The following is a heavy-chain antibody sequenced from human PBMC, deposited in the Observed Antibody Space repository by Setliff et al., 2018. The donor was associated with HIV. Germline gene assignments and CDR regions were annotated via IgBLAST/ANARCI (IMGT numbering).Heavy chain of an antibody. CDR3: AKNIGGYSSSSVFDY. D-gene: IGHD6-6*01. V-gene: IGHV3-21*01. CDR2: ITSRSADI. CDR1: GFTFSTFS. J-gene: IGHJ4*02. Sequence: GGSLRLSCAASGFTFSTFSMSWVRQAPGKGLEWVSSITSRSADIYYADSVRGRFTISRDNARNSLLLQMNSLRADDTAVYYCAKNIGGYSSSSVFDYWGQGTLVTVSS.